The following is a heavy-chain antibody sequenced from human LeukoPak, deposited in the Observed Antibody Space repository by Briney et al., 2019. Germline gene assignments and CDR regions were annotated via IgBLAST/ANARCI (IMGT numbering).Heavy chain of an antibody. CDR1: GGSISSYY. J-gene: IGHJ4*02. V-gene: IGHV4-59*06. CDR3: ARGPGNGYN. CDR2: IYYSGST. Sequence: SETLSLTCTVSGGSISSYYWSWIRQPPGKGLEWIGYIYYSGSTYYNPSLKSRVTISVDTSKNQFSLKLSSVTAADTAVYYCARGPGNGYNWGQGTLVTVSS. D-gene: IGHD6-25*01.